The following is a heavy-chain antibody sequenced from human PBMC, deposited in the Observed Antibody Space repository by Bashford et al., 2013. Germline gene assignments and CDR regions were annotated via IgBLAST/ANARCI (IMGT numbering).Heavy chain of an antibody. J-gene: IGHJ5*02. CDR2: VYTTGKT. CDR1: GTSLNSANFY. V-gene: IGHV4-61*09. CDR3: ARGGPRSGNWFDL. D-gene: IGHD3-16*01. Sequence: SETLSLTCSVSGTSLNSANFYYNWIRQPAGKGLEWIGHVYTTGKTNYNPSLRGRATISLDRSNNDFSLKLDSVTVADTAVYYCARGGPRSGNWFDLWGRGKPWSPSPQ.